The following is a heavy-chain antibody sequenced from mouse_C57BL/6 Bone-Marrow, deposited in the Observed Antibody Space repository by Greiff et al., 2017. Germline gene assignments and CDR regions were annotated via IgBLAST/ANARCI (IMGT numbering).Heavy chain of an antibody. Sequence: EVQLQQSGPELVKPGASVKISCKASGYSFTGYYMNWVKQSPEKSLEWIGEINPSTGGTTYNQKFKAKATLTVDKSSSTAYMQLKSLTSEDSAVYYCARGEITTVDFDGWGTGTTVTVSS. CDR2: INPSTGGT. CDR1: GYSFTGYY. V-gene: IGHV1-42*01. CDR3: ARGEITTVDFDG. D-gene: IGHD1-1*01. J-gene: IGHJ1*03.